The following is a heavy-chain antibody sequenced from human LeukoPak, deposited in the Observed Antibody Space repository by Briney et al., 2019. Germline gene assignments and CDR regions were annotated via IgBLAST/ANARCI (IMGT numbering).Heavy chain of an antibody. CDR1: GGSISSGSHY. J-gene: IGHJ4*02. V-gene: IGHV4-31*03. Sequence: SQTLSLTCTVSGGSISSGSHYWSWIRQHPGKGLEWIGYSYHSGSTFYNPSLKSRVTITVDTSKNQFALKLSSVTAADTAVYYCARETANYFDDGGQGTLVTAS. D-gene: IGHD2-21*02. CDR2: SYHSGST. CDR3: ARETANYFDD.